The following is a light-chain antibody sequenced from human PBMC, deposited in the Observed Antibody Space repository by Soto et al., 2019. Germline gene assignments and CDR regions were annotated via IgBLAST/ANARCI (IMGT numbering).Light chain of an antibody. CDR1: NSDIGVYNH. V-gene: IGLV2-14*01. J-gene: IGLJ2*01. CDR3: SSYTSSTTVV. Sequence: QSALTQPASVSGSPGQSITISCTGTNSDIGVYNHVSWYQQHPGKAPKLMIYDVSNRPSGVSNRFSGSKSGNTASLTISGLQAEDEADYYCSSYTSSTTVVFGGGTKLTVL. CDR2: DVS.